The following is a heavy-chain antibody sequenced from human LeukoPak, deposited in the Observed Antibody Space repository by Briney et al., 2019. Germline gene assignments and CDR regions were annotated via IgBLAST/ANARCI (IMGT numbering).Heavy chain of an antibody. V-gene: IGHV3-21*01. Sequence: GGSLRLSCAASGFSFSDYWMTWVRQAPGKGLEWVSSISGSSSYIYYADSVKGRFSISRDNAKNSLYLQMNSLRAEDTAVYYCARDLLGWELHYFDYWGQGTLVTVSS. CDR2: ISGSSSYI. D-gene: IGHD1-26*01. J-gene: IGHJ4*02. CDR1: GFSFSDYW. CDR3: ARDLLGWELHYFDY.